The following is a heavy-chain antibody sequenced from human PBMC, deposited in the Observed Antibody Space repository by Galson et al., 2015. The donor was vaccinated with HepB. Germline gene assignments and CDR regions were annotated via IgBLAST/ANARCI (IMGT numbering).Heavy chain of an antibody. V-gene: IGHV3-30*04. Sequence: SLRLSCAASGFTFSSYAMHWVRQAPGKGLEWVAVISYDGSNKYYADSVKGRFTISRDNSKNTLYLQMNSLRAEDTAVYYCARDSSGYYSIDYWGQGTLVTVSS. D-gene: IGHD3-22*01. J-gene: IGHJ4*02. CDR1: GFTFSSYA. CDR3: ARDSSGYYSIDY. CDR2: ISYDGSNK.